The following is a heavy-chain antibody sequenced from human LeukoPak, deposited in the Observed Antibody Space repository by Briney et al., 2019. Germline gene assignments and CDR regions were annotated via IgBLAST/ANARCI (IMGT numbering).Heavy chain of an antibody. CDR2: TYYSGSA. CDR1: GGSISSYY. CDR3: ARGGSRDGYNRPLDY. Sequence: SETLSLTCAVSGGSISSYYWSWVRQPPGKGLEWIGYTYYSGSANYSPSLKSRVTMSVDTSKNQFSLRLNSVTAADTAVYYCARGGSRDGYNRPLDYWGQGTLVTVSS. V-gene: IGHV4-59*01. D-gene: IGHD5-24*01. J-gene: IGHJ4*02.